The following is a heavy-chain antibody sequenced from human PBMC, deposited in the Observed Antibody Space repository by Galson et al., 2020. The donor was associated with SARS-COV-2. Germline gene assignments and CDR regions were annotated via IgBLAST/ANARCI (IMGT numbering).Heavy chain of an antibody. Sequence: SVKVSCKASGGTFSSYAISWVRQASGQGLEWMGGIIPIFGTANYAQKFQGRVTITADESTSTAYMELSSLRSEDTAVYYCARDYSSSSVPPNYYYYYGMDVWGQGTTVTVSS. D-gene: IGHD6-6*01. J-gene: IGHJ6*02. CDR3: ARDYSSSSVPPNYYYYYGMDV. V-gene: IGHV1-69*13. CDR1: GGTFSSYA. CDR2: IIPIFGTA.